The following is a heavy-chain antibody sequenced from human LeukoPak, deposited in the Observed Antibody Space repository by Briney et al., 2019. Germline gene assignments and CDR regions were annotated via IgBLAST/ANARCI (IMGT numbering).Heavy chain of an antibody. Sequence: SETLSLTCTVSGGSISDYYWSWIRQPPGKGLEWIGDIYYSGSTKYNPSLKSRVTISEDTSKKQFSLKLSSVTAADTAVYYCARHIYSNYVLDSWGQGTLVTVSS. CDR2: IYYSGST. V-gene: IGHV4-59*08. D-gene: IGHD4-11*01. CDR1: GGSISDYY. J-gene: IGHJ4*02. CDR3: ARHIYSNYVLDS.